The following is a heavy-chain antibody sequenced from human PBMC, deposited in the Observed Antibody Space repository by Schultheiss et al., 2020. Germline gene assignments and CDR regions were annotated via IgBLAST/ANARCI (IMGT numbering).Heavy chain of an antibody. CDR3: AREEGDYQTYYYYYGMDV. CDR2: IKQDGSEK. J-gene: IGHJ6*02. CDR1: GFTFAVCD. D-gene: IGHD4-17*01. Sequence: GGSLRLSCAVSGFTFAVCDLHWVRQAPGKGLEWVANIKQDGSEKYYVDSVKGRFTISRDNAKNSLYLQMNSLRAEDTAVYYCAREEGDYQTYYYYYGMDVWGQGTTVTVSS. V-gene: IGHV3-7*01.